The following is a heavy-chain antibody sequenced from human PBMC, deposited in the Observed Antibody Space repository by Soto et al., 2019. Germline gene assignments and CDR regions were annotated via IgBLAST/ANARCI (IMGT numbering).Heavy chain of an antibody. CDR2: IIPIFGTA. D-gene: IGHD5-12*01. V-gene: IGHV1-69*01. CDR1: GGTFISYA. J-gene: IGHJ3*02. CDR3: ARDSPVRGYTPPAFDI. Sequence: QVQLVQSGAEVKKPGSSVKVSCKASGGTFISYAISWVRQAPGQGLEWMGGIIPIFGTANYAQKFQGRVTITADESTSTAYMELSSLRSEDTAVYYCARDSPVRGYTPPAFDIWGQGTMVTVSS.